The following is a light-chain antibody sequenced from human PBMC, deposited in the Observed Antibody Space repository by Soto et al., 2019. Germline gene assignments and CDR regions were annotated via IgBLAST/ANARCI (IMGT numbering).Light chain of an antibody. CDR3: QQYATFPRT. CDR1: QSIIRW. V-gene: IGKV1-5*03. CDR2: RAS. Sequence: DIQMTHSPSTLSASVGDRITITCRASQSIIRWLAWYQQKPGKAPKLLMYRASTLESGVPSRFSGSGSGTEFTLTISSLQPDDFATYHCQQYATFPRTFGQGTKVDIK. J-gene: IGKJ1*01.